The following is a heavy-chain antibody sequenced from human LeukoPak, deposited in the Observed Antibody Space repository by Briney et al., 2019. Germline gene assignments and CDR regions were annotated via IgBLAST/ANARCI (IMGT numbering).Heavy chain of an antibody. V-gene: IGHV4-59*02. CDR1: GGSVSSYY. D-gene: IGHD2-8*01. CDR3: ARGSRGNGGPFDI. J-gene: IGHJ3*02. Sequence: SETLSLTRTVSGGSVSSYYWDWIRQPPGKGLEWIGYIYYTGSTNYNPYLKSRVTISVDTSKNQLSLNLSSVTAADTAVYYCARGSRGNGGPFDIWGQGTMVTVSS. CDR2: IYYTGST.